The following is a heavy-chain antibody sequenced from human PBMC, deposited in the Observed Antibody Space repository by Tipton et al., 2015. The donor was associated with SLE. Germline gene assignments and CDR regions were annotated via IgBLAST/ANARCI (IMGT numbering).Heavy chain of an antibody. Sequence: GLVKPSETLSLTCNVSDASMNSYFWNWIRQPAGKGLEWIGRLSLSDKNNYNPSLQSRVTMSVDTSKSQFSLKLSSVTAADTAVYYCARDGSSAWYPYFDYWGQGTLVTVSS. D-gene: IGHD6-13*01. CDR3: ARDGSSAWYPYFDY. CDR1: DASMNSYF. V-gene: IGHV4-4*07. CDR2: LSLSDKN. J-gene: IGHJ4*02.